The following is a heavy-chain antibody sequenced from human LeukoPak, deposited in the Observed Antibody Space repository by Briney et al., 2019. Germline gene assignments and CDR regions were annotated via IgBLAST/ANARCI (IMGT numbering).Heavy chain of an antibody. CDR1: GFTFSSYE. D-gene: IGHD3-22*01. J-gene: IGHJ4*02. Sequence: GGSLRLSCAASGFTFSSYEMNWVRQAPGKGLEGIGRIKRKSDGGTTDYAAPVKGRFTISRDDSKNTVYLQMSSLKTEDTAVYYCTTVGLSGYYDSRGYYYFDYWGQGTLVTVSS. V-gene: IGHV3-15*01. CDR2: IKRKSDGGTT. CDR3: TTVGLSGYYDSRGYYYFDY.